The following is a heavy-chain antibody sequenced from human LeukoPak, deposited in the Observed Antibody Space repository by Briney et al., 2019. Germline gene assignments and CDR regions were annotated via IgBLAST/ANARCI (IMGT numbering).Heavy chain of an antibody. CDR2: ISSSGRNI. J-gene: IGHJ4*02. CDR1: GFTFSSYE. V-gene: IGHV3-48*03. CDR3: AREKSGDFDY. D-gene: IGHD1-14*01. Sequence: PGGSLRLSCAASGFTFSSYEMNWVRQAPGKGLEWLSYISSSGRNIYYADSVRGRFTTSRDNAKKSLHLQMNSLRAEDTAVYYCAREKSGDFDYWGQGTLVTVSS.